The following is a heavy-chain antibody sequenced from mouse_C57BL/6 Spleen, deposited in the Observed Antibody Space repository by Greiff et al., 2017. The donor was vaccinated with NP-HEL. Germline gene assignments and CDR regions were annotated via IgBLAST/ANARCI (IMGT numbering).Heavy chain of an antibody. CDR2: ISYDGSN. J-gene: IGHJ2*01. V-gene: IGHV3-6*01. Sequence: EVQLQQSGPGLVKPSQSLSLTCSVTGYSITSGYYWNWIRQFPGNKLEWMGYISYDGSNNYNPSLKNRISITRDTSKNQFFLKLNSVTTEDTATYYCARLDGGYWGQGTTLTVSS. CDR1: GYSITSGYY. CDR3: ARLDGGY.